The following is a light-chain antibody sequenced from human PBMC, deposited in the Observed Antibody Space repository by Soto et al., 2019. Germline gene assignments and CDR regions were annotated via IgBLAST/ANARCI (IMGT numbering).Light chain of an antibody. CDR3: QQRKDYPLP. J-gene: IGKJ4*01. CDR1: QGISSY. CDR2: AAS. V-gene: IGKV1-9*01. Sequence: DIQLTQSPSFLSASVGDRVTITCRASQGISSYLAWFQQKPGRAPKLLVYAASTLKSGVPSRFSGSGSGTEFTLTISSLQPEDFASDYCQQRKDYPLPFGGGTKLEIK.